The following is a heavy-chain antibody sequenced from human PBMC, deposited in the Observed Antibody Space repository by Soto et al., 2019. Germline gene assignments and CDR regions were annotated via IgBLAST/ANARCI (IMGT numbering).Heavy chain of an antibody. D-gene: IGHD3-22*01. CDR3: ARDGDSSGHYSQFDY. CDR2: MWSDGSNK. Sequence: QVQVEESGEGVVQAGRSLRLSCAASGFTFSSYGMHWVRQAPGKGLAWVAVMWSDGSNKYYADSVKGRFTISRDNSKNTLYLQMNSLRAEDTAVYYCARDGDSSGHYSQFDYWGQGTLVTVPS. V-gene: IGHV3-33*01. J-gene: IGHJ4*02. CDR1: GFTFSSYG.